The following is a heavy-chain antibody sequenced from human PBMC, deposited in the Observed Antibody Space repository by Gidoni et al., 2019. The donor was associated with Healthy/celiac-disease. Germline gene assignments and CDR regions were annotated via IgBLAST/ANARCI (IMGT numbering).Heavy chain of an antibody. CDR3: ARATEPFHYFDY. V-gene: IGHV4-4*02. CDR1: GGSISSSNW. Sequence: VPLQESGPGLLKPSGSLSLTCSVSGGSISSSNWWSWVRQPPGKGLEWIGEIYHSGSTNYNPSLKSRVTISVDKSKNQFSLKLSSVTAADTAVYYCARATEPFHYFDYWGQGTLVTVSS. CDR2: IYHSGST. J-gene: IGHJ4*02. D-gene: IGHD4-4*01.